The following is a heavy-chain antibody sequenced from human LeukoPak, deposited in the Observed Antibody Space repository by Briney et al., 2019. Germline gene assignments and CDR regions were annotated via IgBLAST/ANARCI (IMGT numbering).Heavy chain of an antibody. CDR2: ISSSGSTI. Sequence: PGGSLRLSCAASGFTFSNYEMNWVRQAPGKGLEWVSYISSSGSTIYYADSVKGRFTISTDKSKNSLYLQMNSLRAEDTAVYYCARGVHSSSSGIYYYYYYMDVWGKGTTVTVSS. CDR3: ARGVHSSSSGIYYYYYYMDV. D-gene: IGHD6-6*01. CDR1: GFTFSNYE. V-gene: IGHV3-48*03. J-gene: IGHJ6*03.